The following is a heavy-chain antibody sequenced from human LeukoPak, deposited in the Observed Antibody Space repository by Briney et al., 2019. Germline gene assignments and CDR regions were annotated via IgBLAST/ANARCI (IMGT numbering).Heavy chain of an antibody. V-gene: IGHV1-46*01. CDR3: ARALGAGTGAFDI. Sequence: ASVKVSCKASGYTFTSYYMHWVRQAPGQGLEWMGIINPSGGSTSYAQRFQGRVTMTRDTSTSTVYMELSSLRSEDTAVYYCARALGAGTGAFDIWGQGTMVTVSS. D-gene: IGHD6-19*01. J-gene: IGHJ3*02. CDR1: GYTFTSYY. CDR2: INPSGGST.